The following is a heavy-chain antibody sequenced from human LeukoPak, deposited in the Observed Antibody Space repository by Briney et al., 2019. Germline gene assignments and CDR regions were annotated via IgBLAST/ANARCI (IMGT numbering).Heavy chain of an antibody. J-gene: IGHJ3*02. CDR3: ARGGYDYVWGSYRYAFDI. V-gene: IGHV4-59*01. D-gene: IGHD3-16*02. CDR1: GGSISSYY. CDR2: IYYSGST. Sequence: SETLSLTCTVSGGSISSYYWSWIRQPPGKGLEWIGYIYYSGSTNYNPSLKSRVTISVDTSKNQFSLQLSSVTAADTAVYYCARGGYDYVWGSYRYAFDIWGQGTMVTVYS.